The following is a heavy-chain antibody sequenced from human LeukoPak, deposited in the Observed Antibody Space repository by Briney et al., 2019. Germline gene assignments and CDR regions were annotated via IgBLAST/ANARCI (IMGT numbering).Heavy chain of an antibody. CDR1: GVTLSPYG. CDR3: AKEGTPQVSTWYDL. Sequence: GGSLRLSCAASGVTLSPYGMHWVRQAPGKGLEWVAVISYEGGTQHYADSVKGRFIISRDDPRNTLYLQMNILRTEDTAVYYCAKEGTPQVSTWYDLWGQGTQVIVSS. D-gene: IGHD3-10*01. J-gene: IGHJ5*02. CDR2: ISYEGGTQ. V-gene: IGHV3-30*18.